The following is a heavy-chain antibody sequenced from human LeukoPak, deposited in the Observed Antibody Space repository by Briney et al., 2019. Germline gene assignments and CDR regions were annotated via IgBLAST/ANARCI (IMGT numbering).Heavy chain of an antibody. Sequence: SETLSLTCSVSGGSISSSSYYWGWIRQPPGKGLEWIGSIYYSGNTYNNPSLKSRVTVSADTSKNQFSLKLSSVIEADTVVYYCARAYAGYASRFDYWGQGILVTVSS. J-gene: IGHJ4*02. CDR1: GGSISSSSYY. V-gene: IGHV4-39*07. CDR3: ARAYAGYASRFDY. CDR2: IYYSGNT. D-gene: IGHD1-1*01.